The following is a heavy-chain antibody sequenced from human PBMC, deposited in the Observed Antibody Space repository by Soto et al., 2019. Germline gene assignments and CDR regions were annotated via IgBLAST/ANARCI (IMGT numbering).Heavy chain of an antibody. D-gene: IGHD1-20*01. Sequence: ASVKVSCKVSGYTLTELSMHWVRQAPGKGLEWMGGSDPEDGETIYAQKFQGRVTMTEDTSTDTAYMELSSLRSEDTAVYYCATVTGRITCNPYCTDFWGQATTGTGFS. CDR1: GYTLTELS. CDR2: SDPEDGET. CDR3: ATVTGRITCNPYCTDF. J-gene: IGHJ6*02. V-gene: IGHV1-24*01.